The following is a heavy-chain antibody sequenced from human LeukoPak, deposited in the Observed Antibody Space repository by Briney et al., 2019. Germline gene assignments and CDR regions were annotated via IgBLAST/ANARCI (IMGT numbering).Heavy chain of an antibody. J-gene: IGHJ6*02. Sequence: GESLKISCKGSGYSFTSYWIGWVRQMPGKGLEWMGIIYPGDSDTRYSPSFQGQVTISADKSISTAYLQWSSLKASDTAMYYCARHSRYYDFWSGYYKDNYYYYGMDVWGQGTTVTVSS. V-gene: IGHV5-51*01. CDR2: IYPGDSDT. D-gene: IGHD3-3*01. CDR3: ARHSRYYDFWSGYYKDNYYYYGMDV. CDR1: GYSFTSYW.